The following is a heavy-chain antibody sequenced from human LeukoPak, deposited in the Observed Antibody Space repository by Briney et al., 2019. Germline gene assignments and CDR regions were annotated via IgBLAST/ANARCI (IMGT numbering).Heavy chain of an antibody. CDR2: IYYSGST. D-gene: IGHD5-24*01. Sequence: SETLSLTCTVSGGSISSYYWSWIRQPPGKGLEWIGYIYYSGSTNYNPSLKSRVTISGDTSKNQFSLKLSSVTAADTAVCYCARGDGYNEGYFDYWGQGTLVTVSS. CDR3: ARGDGYNEGYFDY. V-gene: IGHV4-59*01. J-gene: IGHJ4*02. CDR1: GGSISSYY.